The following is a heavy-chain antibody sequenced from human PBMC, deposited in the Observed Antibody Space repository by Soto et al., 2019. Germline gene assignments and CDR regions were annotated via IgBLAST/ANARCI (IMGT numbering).Heavy chain of an antibody. V-gene: IGHV3-33*05. CDR1: GFTFRSYV. Sequence: QVQLVESGGGVVQPGTSLRLSCVGSGFTFRSYVIHWVRQAPGKGLEWVALTSYDGSNNFYGDSVKGRFTISRQNSRKTVELQMASRRIEGTALYYCARWGTTGGLDIWGQGTLVSVSS. CDR3: ARWGTTGGLDI. CDR2: TSYDGSNN. J-gene: IGHJ4*02. D-gene: IGHD3-16*01.